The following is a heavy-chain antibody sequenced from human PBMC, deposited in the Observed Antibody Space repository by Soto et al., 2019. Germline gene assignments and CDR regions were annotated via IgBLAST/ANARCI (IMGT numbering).Heavy chain of an antibody. CDR3: AIPRTSDWAYDI. Sequence: EVQLVESGGGLVQPGGSLRLSCAASGFTFSNYWMHWVRQSPGKGLVWVSRIKTDGSDTHYAYSVTGRFTISRDNAKNTLDLQMTSLRDEDTAVYYCAIPRTSDWAYDIWGQGTMVIVSS. CDR2: IKTDGSDT. V-gene: IGHV3-74*01. D-gene: IGHD3-9*01. J-gene: IGHJ3*02. CDR1: GFTFSNYW.